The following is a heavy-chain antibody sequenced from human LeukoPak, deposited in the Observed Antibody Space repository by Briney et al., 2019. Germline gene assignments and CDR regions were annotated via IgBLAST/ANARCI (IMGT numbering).Heavy chain of an antibody. J-gene: IGHJ5*02. V-gene: IGHV4-30-4*07. CDR3: VRFQHSTLYNWFDP. CDR2: VSYSGNS. D-gene: IGHD6-13*01. CDR1: GGSISSGGYS. Sequence: SQTQSLTCAVSGGSISSGGYSWSWIRQPPGKGLEWIGYVSYSGNSYYNPSLKSRLTISVDTSKNQFSLKLSSVTAADTAVYYCVRFQHSTLYNWFDPWGQGTLVTASS.